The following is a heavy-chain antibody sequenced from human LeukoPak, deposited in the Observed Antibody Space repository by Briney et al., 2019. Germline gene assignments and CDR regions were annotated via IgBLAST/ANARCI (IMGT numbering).Heavy chain of an antibody. CDR2: ISRDGSET. J-gene: IGHJ4*02. Sequence: GGSLRLSCAASGFPFNSFFLNWVRLTPGRELEWVACISRDGSETFYMDSVRGRFIISRDNTKNSLYLQMDSLRAEDTAVYFCVRDLGHSRHYFEYWGQGALVTVSS. D-gene: IGHD7-27*01. CDR3: VRDLGHSRHYFEY. V-gene: IGHV3-7*01. CDR1: GFPFNSFF.